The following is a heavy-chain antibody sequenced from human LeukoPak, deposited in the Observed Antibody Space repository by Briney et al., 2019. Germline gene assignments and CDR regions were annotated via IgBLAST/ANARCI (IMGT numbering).Heavy chain of an antibody. J-gene: IGHJ4*02. CDR2: IIPIFGTA. CDR1: GGTFSSYA. CDR3: ARDGHCSGGSCYSVAFDY. D-gene: IGHD2-15*01. Sequence: GASVKVSCKASGGTFSSYAINWVRQAPGQGLEWMGGIIPIFGTANYAQKFQGRVTITADKSTSTAYMELSSLRSEDTAVYYCARDGHCSGGSCYSVAFDYWGQGTLVTVSS. V-gene: IGHV1-69*06.